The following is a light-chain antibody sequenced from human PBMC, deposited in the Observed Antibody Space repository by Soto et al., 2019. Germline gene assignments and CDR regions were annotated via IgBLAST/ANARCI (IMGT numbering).Light chain of an antibody. Sequence: MTQSPASLSVSVGDRVTITCLASQGISNYLAWYQQKPGKVPKLLIYAASTLQSGVPSRFSGSGSGTDFTLTISSLQPEDVATYYCQKYNSAPLTFGGGTKVDIK. CDR2: AAS. J-gene: IGKJ4*01. V-gene: IGKV1-27*01. CDR3: QKYNSAPLT. CDR1: QGISNY.